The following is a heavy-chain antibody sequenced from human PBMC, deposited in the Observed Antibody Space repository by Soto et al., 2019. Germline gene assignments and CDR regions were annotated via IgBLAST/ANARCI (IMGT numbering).Heavy chain of an antibody. Sequence: QVQLVESGGGVVQPGRSLRLSCAASGFTFSSYGMHWVRQAPGKGLEWVAVISYDGSNKYYADSVKGRFTISRDNSKNTLYLQMNSLRAEDTAVYYCAKGGRYYDSSGSDLYYFDYWGQGTLVTVSS. CDR2: ISYDGSNK. CDR3: AKGGRYYDSSGSDLYYFDY. J-gene: IGHJ4*02. V-gene: IGHV3-30*18. D-gene: IGHD3-22*01. CDR1: GFTFSSYG.